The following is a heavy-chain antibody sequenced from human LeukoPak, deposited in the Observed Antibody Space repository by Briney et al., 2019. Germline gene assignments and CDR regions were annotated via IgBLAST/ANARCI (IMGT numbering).Heavy chain of an antibody. J-gene: IGHJ6*03. Sequence: GGSLRLSCAASGFTFSSYGMHWVRQAPGKGLEWVAFIRYDGSNKYYADSVKGRFTISRDNSKNTLYLQMNSLRAEDTAVYYCAKDSEWCGGGSCYSLLYYYYYMDVWGKGTTVTISS. D-gene: IGHD2-15*01. CDR3: AKDSEWCGGGSCYSLLYYYYYMDV. CDR1: GFTFSSYG. CDR2: IRYDGSNK. V-gene: IGHV3-30*02.